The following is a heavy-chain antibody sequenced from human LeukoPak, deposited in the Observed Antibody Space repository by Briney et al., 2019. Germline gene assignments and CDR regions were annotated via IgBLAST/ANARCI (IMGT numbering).Heavy chain of an antibody. Sequence: ASVKVSCKASGYTFTSYGISWVRQAPGQGLERMGWISAYNGNTNYAQKLQGRVTMTTDTSTSTAYMELRSLRSDDTAVYYCARVEIVVVPAAIYPYYYGMDVWGQGTTVTVSS. CDR2: ISAYNGNT. CDR3: ARVEIVVVPAAIYPYYYGMDV. CDR1: GYTFTSYG. D-gene: IGHD2-2*03. J-gene: IGHJ6*02. V-gene: IGHV1-18*01.